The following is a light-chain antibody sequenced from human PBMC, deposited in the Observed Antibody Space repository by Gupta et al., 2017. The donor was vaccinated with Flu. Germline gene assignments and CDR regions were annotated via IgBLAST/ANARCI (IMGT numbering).Light chain of an antibody. CDR2: LNSYCSH. J-gene: IGLJ3*02. V-gene: IGLV4-69*01. CDR1: NRHSSYA. CDR3: QTWGTGIQV. Sequence: HLVLTQSPSASASLGASVTLTLTRCNRHSSYANAWHQQQPEKGPRYLMKLNSYCSHSKGDGIPDRFSDSSSGAERYLTISSLQSEDEADDYCQTWGTGIQVFGGGTKLTVL.